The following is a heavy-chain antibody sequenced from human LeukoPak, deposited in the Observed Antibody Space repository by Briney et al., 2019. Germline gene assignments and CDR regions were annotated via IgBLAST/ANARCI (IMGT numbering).Heavy chain of an antibody. CDR3: ARRTYFYDSSGYYFDY. CDR2: IYYSGST. J-gene: IGHJ4*02. Sequence: SETLSLTCTVSGGSISSYYWSWIRQPPGKGLECIGYIYYSGSTNYNPSLKSRVTISVDTSKNQFSLKLSSVPAADTAVYYCARRTYFYDSSGYYFDYWGQGTLVTVSS. D-gene: IGHD3-22*01. V-gene: IGHV4-59*01. CDR1: GGSISSYY.